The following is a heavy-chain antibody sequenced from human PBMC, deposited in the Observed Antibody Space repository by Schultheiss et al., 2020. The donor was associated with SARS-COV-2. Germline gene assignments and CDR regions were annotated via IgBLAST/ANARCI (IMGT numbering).Heavy chain of an antibody. V-gene: IGHV3-21*01. CDR3: ARGYGGDALDYFDY. J-gene: IGHJ4*02. CDR1: GFTFSSYA. CDR2: ISSSSSYI. D-gene: IGHD4-23*01. Sequence: GGSLRLSCAASGFTFSSYAMSWVRQAPGKGLEWVSSISSSSSYIYYADSVKGRFTISRDNAKNSLYLQMNSLRAEDTAVYYCARGYGGDALDYFDYWGQGTLVTVSS.